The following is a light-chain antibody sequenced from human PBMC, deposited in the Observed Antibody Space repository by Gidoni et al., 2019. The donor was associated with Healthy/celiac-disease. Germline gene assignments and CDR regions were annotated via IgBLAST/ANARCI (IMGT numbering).Light chain of an antibody. Sequence: DIQLTQSPSFLSASVGDRVTITCRASQGISSYLAWYQQKPGKAPKLLIYAASNLQSGVPSRFSGSGSGTEFTLTISSLQPEDFATYYCQQLNSYPSITFGQGTRLEIK. CDR2: AAS. V-gene: IGKV1-9*01. CDR3: QQLNSYPSIT. J-gene: IGKJ5*01. CDR1: QGISSY.